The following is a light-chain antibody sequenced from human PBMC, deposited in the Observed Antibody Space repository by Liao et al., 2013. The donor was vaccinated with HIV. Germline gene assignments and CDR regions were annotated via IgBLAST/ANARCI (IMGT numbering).Light chain of an antibody. CDR1: RLWNKY. J-gene: IGLJ2*01. CDR3: QAWDNSTAI. Sequence: SYDLTQSRSVSVSPGQTVTIICSGDRLWNKYVSWYQQKPGQSPVLVIYQDNKRLSKIPERFSGSNSGNTATLTISGTQAVDEADYYCQAWDNSTAIFGGGTKLTVL. CDR2: QDN. V-gene: IGLV3-1*01.